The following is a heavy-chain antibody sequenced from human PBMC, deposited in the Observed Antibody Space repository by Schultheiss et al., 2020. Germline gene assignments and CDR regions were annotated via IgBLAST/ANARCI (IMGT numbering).Heavy chain of an antibody. D-gene: IGHD3-22*01. J-gene: IGHJ3*01. CDR3: ARFDSSGYVAFDL. Sequence: GGSLRLSCAASGFTVTGNSMTWVRQAPGKGLEWVSLIYSDDSTYYADSVKGRFTISRDLSKNTLYLQMNILRAEDTAIYYCARFDSSGYVAFDLWGPGTMVTVSS. V-gene: IGHV3-53*01. CDR2: IYSDDST. CDR1: GFTVTGNS.